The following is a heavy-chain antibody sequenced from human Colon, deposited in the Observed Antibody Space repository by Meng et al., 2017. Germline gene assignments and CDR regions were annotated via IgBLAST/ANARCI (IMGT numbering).Heavy chain of an antibody. CDR2: IYHSGTT. V-gene: IGHV4-59*08. Sequence: QVQLQESGPGLVKPSETLSLSCTVSGASISSYYWSWLRQSPQKGLEWIAYIYHSGTTNYNPSLRSRVTISVDPSKNQIHLKLSSVTAADTAVYYCASSSGWWRLDSWGQGTLVTVSS. J-gene: IGHJ4*02. CDR3: ASSSGWWRLDS. D-gene: IGHD6-19*01. CDR1: GASISSYY.